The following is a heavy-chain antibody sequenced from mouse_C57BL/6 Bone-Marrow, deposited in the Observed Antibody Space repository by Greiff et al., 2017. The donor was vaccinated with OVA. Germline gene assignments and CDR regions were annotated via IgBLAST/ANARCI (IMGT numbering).Heavy chain of an antibody. J-gene: IGHJ2*01. CDR3: ARASFYYGSSHFDY. Sequence: EVQVVESGGGLVQPGGSLSLSCAASGFTFTDYYMSWVRQPPGKALEWLGFIRNKANGYTTEYSASVKGRFTISRDNAQSILYLQMNALRAEDSATYYCARASFYYGSSHFDYWGQGTTLTVSS. V-gene: IGHV7-3*01. D-gene: IGHD1-1*01. CDR2: IRNKANGYTT. CDR1: GFTFTDYY.